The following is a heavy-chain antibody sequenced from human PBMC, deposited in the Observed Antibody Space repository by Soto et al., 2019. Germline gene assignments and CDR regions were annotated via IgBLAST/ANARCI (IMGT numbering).Heavy chain of an antibody. CDR3: AREHYGNSAWFDP. Sequence: QVQLVQSGAEVKKPGASVKVSCKASGYTFPSYDINWVRQATGQGLEWMGWMNPNSGNTGYAQKFAGRVIMTRNTSISTAFMELSSLRSEDTAVYYCAREHYGNSAWFDPWGQGTLVTVSS. V-gene: IGHV1-8*01. CDR2: MNPNSGNT. D-gene: IGHD3-10*01. J-gene: IGHJ5*02. CDR1: GYTFPSYD.